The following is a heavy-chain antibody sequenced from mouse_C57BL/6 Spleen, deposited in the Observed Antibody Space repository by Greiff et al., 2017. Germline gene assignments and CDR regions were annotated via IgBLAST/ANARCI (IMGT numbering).Heavy chain of an antibody. Sequence: EVQRVESEGGLVQPGSSMKLSCTASGFTFSDYYMAWVRQVPEKGLEWVANINYDGSSTYYLDSLKSRFIISRDNAKNILYLQMSSLKSEDTATYYCARDYGSSSYYAMDYWGQGTSVTVSS. CDR1: GFTFSDYY. J-gene: IGHJ4*01. CDR3: ARDYGSSSYYAMDY. D-gene: IGHD1-1*01. V-gene: IGHV5-16*01. CDR2: INYDGSST.